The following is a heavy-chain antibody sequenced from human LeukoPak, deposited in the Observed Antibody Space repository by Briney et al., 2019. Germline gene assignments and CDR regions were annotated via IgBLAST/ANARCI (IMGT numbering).Heavy chain of an antibody. J-gene: IGHJ4*02. CDR3: ASYGCGYYYVLDY. CDR1: GGSISSSSYY. CDR2: IYYSGST. Sequence: SETLSLTCTVSGGSISSSSYYWGWIRQPPGKGLEWIGSIYYSGSTYYNPSLKSRVTISVDTSKNQFSLKLSSVTAADTAVYYCASYGCGYYYVLDYWGQGTLVTVSP. D-gene: IGHD3-22*01. V-gene: IGHV4-39*01.